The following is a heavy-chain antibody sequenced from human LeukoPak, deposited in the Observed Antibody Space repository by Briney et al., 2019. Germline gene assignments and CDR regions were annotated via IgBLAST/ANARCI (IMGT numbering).Heavy chain of an antibody. Sequence: GGSLRLSCAASTINFSDYGMDWVRQAPGRGLEWVSTINPTGVRTYYADSVRGRFTIYRDNSKNTVFLQINSLRAEDTAIYYCARDQRHAASWFDPWSQGTLVTVSS. CDR3: ARDQRHAASWFDP. CDR1: TINFSDYG. V-gene: IGHV3-23*01. D-gene: IGHD2-2*01. J-gene: IGHJ5*02. CDR2: INPTGVRT.